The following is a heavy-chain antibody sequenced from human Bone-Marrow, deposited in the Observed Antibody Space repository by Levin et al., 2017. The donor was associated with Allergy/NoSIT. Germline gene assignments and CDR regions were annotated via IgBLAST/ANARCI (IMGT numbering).Heavy chain of an antibody. CDR3: VKGQSAFDI. V-gene: IGHV3-30*18. CDR1: GFTFSNYG. Sequence: HTGGSLRLSCAASGFTFSNYGMHWVRQAPDKGLEWVTYISYDGANKYYGDSVKGRFSISRDNSKNTVHLQMNSLRTEDTAAYYCVKGQSAFDIWGQGTMVTVSS. CDR2: ISYDGANK. J-gene: IGHJ3*02.